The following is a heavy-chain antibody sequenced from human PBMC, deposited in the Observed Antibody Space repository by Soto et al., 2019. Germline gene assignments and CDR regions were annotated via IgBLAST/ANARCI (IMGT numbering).Heavy chain of an antibody. CDR1: GGSFSGYY. Sequence: SETLSLTCAVYGGSFSGYYWSWIRQPPGKGLEWIGEINHSGSTNYNPSLKSRVTISVDTSKNQFSLKLSSVTAADTAVYYCGRVNRSSGYWPYGGRETLVTVS. V-gene: IGHV4-34*01. J-gene: IGHJ4*02. CDR3: GRVNRSSGYWPY. CDR2: INHSGST. D-gene: IGHD3-22*01.